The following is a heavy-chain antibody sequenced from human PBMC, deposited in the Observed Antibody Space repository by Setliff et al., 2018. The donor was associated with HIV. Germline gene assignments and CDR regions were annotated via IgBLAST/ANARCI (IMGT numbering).Heavy chain of an antibody. CDR3: ARQHADYGLDI. CDR2: ISDTGNT. J-gene: IGHJ3*02. D-gene: IGHD3-10*01. Sequence: SETLSLTCTVSAGSMNGDIWAWIRQSPGRGFQWIGFISDTGNTNYNPSLESPITMSVDTANNQFSLRLTSVTAAATGIYYCARQHADYGLDIWGQGTMVTVSS. V-gene: IGHV4-59*01. CDR1: AGSMNGDI.